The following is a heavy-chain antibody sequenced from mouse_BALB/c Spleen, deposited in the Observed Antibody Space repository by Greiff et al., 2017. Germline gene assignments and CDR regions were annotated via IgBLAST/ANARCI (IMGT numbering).Heavy chain of an antibody. CDR3: VRGDPLMDY. J-gene: IGHJ4*01. CDR1: GFNIKDTY. Sequence: HVKQSGAELVKPGASVKLSCTASGFNIKDTYMHWVKQRPEQGLEWIGRIDPANGNTKYDPKFQGKATITADTSSNTAYLQLSSLTSEDTAVYYCVRGDPLMDYWGQGTSVTVSS. CDR2: IDPANGNT. V-gene: IGHV14-3*02.